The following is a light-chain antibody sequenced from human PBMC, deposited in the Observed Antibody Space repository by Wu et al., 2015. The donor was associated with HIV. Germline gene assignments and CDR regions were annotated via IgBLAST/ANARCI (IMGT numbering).Light chain of an antibody. J-gene: IGKJ3*01. CDR3: QQYGSSVA. CDR1: QSVSSNY. V-gene: IGKV3-20*01. CDR2: GAS. Sequence: EIVLTQSPGTLSLSPGERATLSCRASQSVSSNYLAWYQQKLGQAPRLLIFGASRRATGIPDRFSGRGSGTDFTLTISRLEPEDFAVYYCQQYGSSVAFGPGTKVDIK.